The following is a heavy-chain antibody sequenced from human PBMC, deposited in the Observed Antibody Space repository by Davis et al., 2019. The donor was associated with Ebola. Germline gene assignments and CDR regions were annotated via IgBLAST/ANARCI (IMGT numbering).Heavy chain of an antibody. V-gene: IGHV1-2*04. CDR3: ARGSGYDYLVYFDY. CDR1: GYTFTGYY. Sequence: ASVKVSCKASGYTFTGYYMHWVRQAPGQGLEWMGWINPNSGGTNYAQKFQGWVTMTRDTSISTAYMELSSLRSEDTAVYYCARGSGYDYLVYFDYWGQGTLVTVSS. CDR2: INPNSGGT. J-gene: IGHJ4*02. D-gene: IGHD5-12*01.